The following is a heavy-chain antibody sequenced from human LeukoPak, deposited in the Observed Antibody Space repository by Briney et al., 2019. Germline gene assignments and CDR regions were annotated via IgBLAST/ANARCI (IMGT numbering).Heavy chain of an antibody. CDR3: AKSPSGRGGYNWFDP. CDR2: VYTSGST. V-gene: IGHV4-4*07. CDR1: GGSISGYY. Sequence: SETLSLTCTVSGGSISGYYRSWIRQPAGKGLEWIGRVYTSGSTNYNPSLKSRDTMSIDTSKNQFSLNLSSVTAADTAVYYCAKSPSGRGGYNWFDPWGQGTLVAVSS. J-gene: IGHJ5*02. D-gene: IGHD3-16*01.